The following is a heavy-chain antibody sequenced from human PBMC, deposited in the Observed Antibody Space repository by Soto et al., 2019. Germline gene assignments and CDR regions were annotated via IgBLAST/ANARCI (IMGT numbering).Heavy chain of an antibody. J-gene: IGHJ4*02. CDR1: GFTFSSYG. D-gene: IGHD3-3*01. CDR3: ARAGEDYDFWSGYLGYEQTIKPRNKYYFDY. CDR2: IWYDGSNK. Sequence: GGSLRLSCAASGFTFSSYGMHWVRQAPGKGLEWVAVIWYDGSNKYYADSVKGRLTISRDNSKKTLYLQMNSLRAEDTAVYYCARAGEDYDFWSGYLGYEQTIKPRNKYYFDYWGQGTLVTVSS. V-gene: IGHV3-33*01.